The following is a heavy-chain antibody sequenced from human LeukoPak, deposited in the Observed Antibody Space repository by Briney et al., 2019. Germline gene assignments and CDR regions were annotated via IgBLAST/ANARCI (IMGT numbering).Heavy chain of an antibody. CDR1: GFTFSSYA. V-gene: IGHV3-53*01. Sequence: GGSLRLSCAASGFTFSSYAMSWVRQAPGKGLEWVSVIYSGGSTYYADFVKGRFTISRDNSKNTLYLQMNSLRAEDTAVYYCARVSPRGVYWGQGTLVTVSS. D-gene: IGHD3-16*01. J-gene: IGHJ4*02. CDR3: ARVSPRGVY. CDR2: IYSGGST.